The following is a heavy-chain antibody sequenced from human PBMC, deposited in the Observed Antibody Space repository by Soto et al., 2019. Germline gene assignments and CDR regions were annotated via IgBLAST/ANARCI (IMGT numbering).Heavy chain of an antibody. V-gene: IGHV3-48*02. CDR1: GFTFSSYS. Sequence: VGSLRLSCAASGFTFSSYSMNWVRQAPGKGLEWISYIGGASSPIDYADSVKGRFTISRDNAKTSLYLQMNSLRDEDTAVYYCARDLAYAFDIWGQGTMVTVSS. J-gene: IGHJ3*02. CDR2: IGGASSPI. CDR3: ARDLAYAFDI.